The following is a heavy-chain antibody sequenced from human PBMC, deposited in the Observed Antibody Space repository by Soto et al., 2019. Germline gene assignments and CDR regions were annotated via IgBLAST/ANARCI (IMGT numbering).Heavy chain of an antibody. CDR2: ISWNSGSI. CDR1: GFTFDDYA. D-gene: IGHD4-17*01. CDR3: AKAYTVTPTPYGMDV. J-gene: IGHJ6*02. Sequence: GGSLRLSCAASGFTFDDYAMHWVRQAPGKGLEYVSGISWNSGSIAYADSVKGRFTISRDNAKNSLYLQMNSLRPEDTALYYCAKAYTVTPTPYGMDVWGQGTTVTVS. V-gene: IGHV3-9*01.